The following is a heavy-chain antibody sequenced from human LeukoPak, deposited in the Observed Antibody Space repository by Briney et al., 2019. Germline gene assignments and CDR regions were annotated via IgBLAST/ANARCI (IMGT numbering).Heavy chain of an antibody. V-gene: IGHV4-59*08. J-gene: IGHJ4*02. CDR3: ARHIDNGWYAF. CDR1: GGSISSYY. Sequence: HSETLSLTCTVSGGSISSYYWSWNRQPQGKGLEWIGYISYSGSTYYNPSLKSRVTMSVDRSRNQFSLKLNSVTAADTAVYYCARHIDNGWYAFWGQGTLVPVSS. CDR2: ISYSGST. D-gene: IGHD6-19*01.